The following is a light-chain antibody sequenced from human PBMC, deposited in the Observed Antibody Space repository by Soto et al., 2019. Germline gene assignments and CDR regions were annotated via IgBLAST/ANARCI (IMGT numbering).Light chain of an antibody. CDR1: SSDVGGYNY. V-gene: IGLV2-14*01. CDR2: EVS. J-gene: IGLJ2*01. Sequence: QSALTQPASVSGSPGQSFTISCTGTSSDVGGYNYVSWYQQHPGKAPKLMIYEVSNRPSGISNRFSVSKSGNTASLTISGLQAEDEADYYCSSYTSSSTLVFGGGTKLTVL. CDR3: SSYTSSSTLV.